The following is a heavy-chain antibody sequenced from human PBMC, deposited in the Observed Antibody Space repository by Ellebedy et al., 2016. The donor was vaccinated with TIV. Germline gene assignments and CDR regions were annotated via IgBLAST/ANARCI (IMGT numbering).Heavy chain of an antibody. CDR3: ATDLYRRQTLAC. J-gene: IGHJ4*02. Sequence: GGSLRLSCAASGFMLSNYDIHWVRQAPDRGLEWVALINYDGNKTHLADSVKGRFAISRDISKNMMFLQLNSLRVEDTALYYCATDLYRRQTLACWGQGTLVTVSS. CDR1: GFMLSNYD. V-gene: IGHV3-30*02. CDR2: INYDGNKT. D-gene: IGHD5/OR15-5a*01.